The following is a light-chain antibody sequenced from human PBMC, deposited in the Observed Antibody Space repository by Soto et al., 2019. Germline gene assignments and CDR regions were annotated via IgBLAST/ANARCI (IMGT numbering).Light chain of an antibody. CDR3: QQSYNSAWT. J-gene: IGKJ1*01. CDR1: QTIRVY. Sequence: DIQMTQFPSSLSASVGDRVTITCRSSQTIRVYLNWYQHRPGKAPTVLIYGATKLQSGVSPRFSASVSGTEYTLTINNLQPEDIATYFCQQSYNSAWTFGQGTRV. V-gene: IGKV1-39*01. CDR2: GAT.